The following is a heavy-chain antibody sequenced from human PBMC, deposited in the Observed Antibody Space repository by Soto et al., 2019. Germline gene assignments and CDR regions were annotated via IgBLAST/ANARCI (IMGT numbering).Heavy chain of an antibody. Sequence: PGGPLRLSCAASGFTFSSYSMNWVRQAPGKGLEWVSSISSSSSYIYYADSVKGRFTISRDNAKNSLYLQMNSLRAEDTAVYYCARTLYYYDSSGYRWGQGTLVTVSS. CDR1: GFTFSSYS. J-gene: IGHJ4*02. D-gene: IGHD3-22*01. V-gene: IGHV3-21*01. CDR3: ARTLYYYDSSGYR. CDR2: ISSSSSYI.